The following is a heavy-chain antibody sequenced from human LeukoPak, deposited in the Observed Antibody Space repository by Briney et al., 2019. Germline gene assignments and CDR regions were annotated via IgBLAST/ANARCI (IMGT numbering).Heavy chain of an antibody. Sequence: GESLRLSCAASGFTFSSYSMNWVRQAPGKGLEWVSSISSSSSYIYYADSVKGRFTISRDNAKNSLYLQMNSLRAEDTAVYYCARGYDYGDYVVDYWGQGTLVTVSS. V-gene: IGHV3-21*01. CDR2: ISSSSSYI. J-gene: IGHJ4*02. CDR3: ARGYDYGDYVVDY. D-gene: IGHD4-17*01. CDR1: GFTFSSYS.